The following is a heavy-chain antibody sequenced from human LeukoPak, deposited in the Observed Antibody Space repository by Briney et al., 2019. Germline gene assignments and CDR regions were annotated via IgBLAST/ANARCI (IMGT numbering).Heavy chain of an antibody. CDR3: ARVIRTGYDILTGYYISYFDY. J-gene: IGHJ4*02. CDR1: GGSISSYY. V-gene: IGHV4-59*01. D-gene: IGHD3-9*01. CDR2: IYYSGST. Sequence: KPSETLSLTCTVSGGSISSYYWSWIRQPPGKGLEWIGYIYYSGSTNYNPSLKSRVTISVDTSKNQFSLKLSSVTAADTAVYHCARVIRTGYDILTGYYISYFDYWGQGTLVTVSS.